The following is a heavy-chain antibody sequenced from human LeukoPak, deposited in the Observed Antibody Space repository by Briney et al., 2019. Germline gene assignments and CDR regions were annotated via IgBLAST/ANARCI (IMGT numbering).Heavy chain of an antibody. D-gene: IGHD4-17*01. Sequence: SETLSLTCTVSGGSISSYYWSWIRQPTGKGLEWIGRIYNTGSTNYNPSLKRRVTISVDTSNKQFSLKLRSVSAADTAVYYCARLEHVFGDPGHAFDIWGQGTLVTVSS. CDR3: ARLEHVFGDPGHAFDI. J-gene: IGHJ3*02. CDR2: IYNTGST. CDR1: GGSISSYY. V-gene: IGHV4-4*07.